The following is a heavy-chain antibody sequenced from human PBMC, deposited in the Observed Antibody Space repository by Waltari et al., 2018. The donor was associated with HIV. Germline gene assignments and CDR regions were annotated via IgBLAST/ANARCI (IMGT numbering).Heavy chain of an antibody. J-gene: IGHJ4*02. CDR2: ISSSSSTI. Sequence: EVQLVESGGGLVQPGGSLRLSCAASGFTFSSYSMNWFRQAPGKGLEWVSDISSSSSTIYYADSVKGRLTISRDNAKNSLYLQMNSLRAEDTAVYYCARDSGSGWSQGGFDYWGQGTLVTVSS. CDR1: GFTFSSYS. CDR3: ARDSGSGWSQGGFDY. D-gene: IGHD6-19*01. V-gene: IGHV3-48*01.